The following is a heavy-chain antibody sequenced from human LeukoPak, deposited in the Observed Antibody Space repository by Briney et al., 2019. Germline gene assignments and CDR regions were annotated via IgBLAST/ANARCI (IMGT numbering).Heavy chain of an antibody. Sequence: APVKVSCKASGYTFTGYYMHWVRQAPGQGLEWMGWINPNSGGTNYAQKFQGRVTMTRDTSISTAYMELSRLRSDDTAVYYCARHLAAYYYDSSGYNWGQGTLVTVSS. D-gene: IGHD3-22*01. J-gene: IGHJ4*02. V-gene: IGHV1-2*02. CDR1: GYTFTGYY. CDR2: INPNSGGT. CDR3: ARHLAAYYYDSSGYN.